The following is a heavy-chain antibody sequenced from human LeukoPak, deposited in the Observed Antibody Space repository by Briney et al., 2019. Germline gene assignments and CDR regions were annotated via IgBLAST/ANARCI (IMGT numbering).Heavy chain of an antibody. V-gene: IGHV3-7*01. CDR3: AREEVWWLRTRGYFDY. CDR1: GFTFSSYW. CDR2: IKQDGSEK. Sequence: PGGSLRLSCAASGFTFSSYWMSWVRQAPGKGLEWVANIKQDGSEKYYVDSVKGRFTISRDNAKNSLYLQMNSLRAEDTAVCYCAREEVWWLRTRGYFDYWGQGTLVTVSS. J-gene: IGHJ4*02. D-gene: IGHD5-12*01.